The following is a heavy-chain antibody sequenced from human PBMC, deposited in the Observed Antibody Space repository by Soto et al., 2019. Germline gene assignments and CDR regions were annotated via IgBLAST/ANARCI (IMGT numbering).Heavy chain of an antibody. J-gene: IGHJ6*02. V-gene: IGHV4-31*03. CDR1: GGSISSGGYY. CDR2: IYYSGST. D-gene: IGHD4-17*01. Sequence: QVQLQESGPGLVKPSQTLSLTCTVSGGSISSGGYYWSWIRQHPGKGLEWIGYIYYSGSTYYNPSLQSRVTISVDTSKHQFSLKLSSVTAADTAVYYCARDLWESYGGKGPWVGGMDVWGQGTTVTVSS. CDR3: ARDLWESYGGKGPWVGGMDV.